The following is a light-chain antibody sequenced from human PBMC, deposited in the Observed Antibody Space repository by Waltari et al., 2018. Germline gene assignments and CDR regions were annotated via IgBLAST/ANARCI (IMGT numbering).Light chain of an antibody. CDR1: SSNIGSNT. CDR2: SNN. CDR3: ATWDDSLNVWV. J-gene: IGLJ3*02. Sequence: QSVLTQPPSASGTPGQRVTISCSGSSSNIGSNTVNWYLQLPGTAPKLLIYSNNQRPSGVPDRFYGSKSGSSASVAISGLQSEDEADYYCATWDDSLNVWVFGGGTKLTVL. V-gene: IGLV1-44*01.